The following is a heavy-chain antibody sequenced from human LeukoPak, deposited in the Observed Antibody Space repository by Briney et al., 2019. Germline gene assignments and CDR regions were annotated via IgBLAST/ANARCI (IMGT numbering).Heavy chain of an antibody. J-gene: IGHJ4*02. D-gene: IGHD6-13*01. V-gene: IGHV4-39*01. CDR1: GGSISSSSYY. Sequence: SETLSLTCTVSGGSISSSSYYWGWIRQPPGKGLEWIGSIYYSGSTYYNPSLKSRVTISVDTSENQFSLKLSSVTAADTAVYYCARQGTDSSSWHNYWGQGTLVTVSS. CDR3: ARQGTDSSSWHNY. CDR2: IYYSGST.